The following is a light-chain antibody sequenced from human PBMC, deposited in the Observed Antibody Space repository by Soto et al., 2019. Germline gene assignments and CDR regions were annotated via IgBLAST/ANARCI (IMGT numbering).Light chain of an antibody. Sequence: DIQMTQSPFTLSASVGDRVTITCRASQSISSGLAWHQQKPGKAPKLLIYKASSLESGVPSRFSGSGSGTEFTLTISSLQPDDFGAYYCQQYNSYPWTFGKGTKVEIK. V-gene: IGKV1-5*03. CDR3: QQYNSYPWT. J-gene: IGKJ1*01. CDR1: QSISSG. CDR2: KAS.